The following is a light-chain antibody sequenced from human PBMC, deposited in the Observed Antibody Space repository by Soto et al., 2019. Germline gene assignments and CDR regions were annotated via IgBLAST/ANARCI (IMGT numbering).Light chain of an antibody. CDR3: HQTYTVLWT. V-gene: IGKV1-39*01. J-gene: IGKJ1*01. Sequence: IQMTQSPSSLSASVGDRLNITCRASQTIDNFLNWYQQQPGQAPKLLVYAASSLHSGVPSRFSGSGSGTDFTLTISNLQPEDFATYYCHQTYTVLWTFGQGTRVEIK. CDR2: AAS. CDR1: QTIDNF.